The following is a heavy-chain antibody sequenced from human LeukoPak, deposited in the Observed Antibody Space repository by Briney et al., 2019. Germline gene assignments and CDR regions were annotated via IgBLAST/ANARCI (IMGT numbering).Heavy chain of an antibody. CDR1: GYTFSTYY. V-gene: IGHV1-46*01. CDR3: ARANGGGLDY. D-gene: IGHD3-10*01. J-gene: IGHJ4*02. Sequence: GASVKASCKTSGYTFSTYYMHWVRQAPGQGLERLGIIHPTDGSTSYTQKIQGRVTMTRDTATGTVYLELSSLRSEDTAVYWCARANGGGLDYWGQGTLITVSS. CDR2: IHPTDGST.